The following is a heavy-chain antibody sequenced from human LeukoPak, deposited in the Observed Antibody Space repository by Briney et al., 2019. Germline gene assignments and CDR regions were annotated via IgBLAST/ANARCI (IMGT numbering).Heavy chain of an antibody. CDR1: GGSISDYS. CDR3: TRRRGGGDGFFDY. Sequence: PSETLSLTCTVSGGSISDYSWSWIRQPPGKGLEWFGYIYYSGSTKYNPSLKSRVTMSVDTSKNQFSLKLSSVTAADTAVYYCTRRRGGGDGFFDYWGQGTLVTVSS. CDR2: IYYSGST. D-gene: IGHD3-16*01. V-gene: IGHV4-59*08. J-gene: IGHJ4*02.